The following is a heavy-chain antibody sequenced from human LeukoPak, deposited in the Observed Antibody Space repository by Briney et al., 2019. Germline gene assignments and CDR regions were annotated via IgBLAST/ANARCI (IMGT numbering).Heavy chain of an antibody. D-gene: IGHD2-15*01. J-gene: IGHJ4*02. CDR2: ISSSSSYI. CDR3: ARGTCSGGSCYWAFDY. V-gene: IGHV3-21*01. CDR1: GFTFSSYS. Sequence: EGSLRLSCAASGFTFSSYSMNWVRQAPGKGLEWVSSISSSSSYIYYADSVKGRFTISRDNAKSSLYLQMNSLRAEDTAVYYCARGTCSGGSCYWAFDYWGQGTLVTVSS.